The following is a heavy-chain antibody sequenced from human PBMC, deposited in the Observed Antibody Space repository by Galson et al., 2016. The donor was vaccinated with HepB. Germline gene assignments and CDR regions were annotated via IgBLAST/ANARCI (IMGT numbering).Heavy chain of an antibody. CDR3: ARGLVGSTTAFDS. J-gene: IGHJ4*02. V-gene: IGHV3-53*05. CDR2: IYSGGAT. Sequence: SLRLSCAASGFTVTRIYMSWVRQAPGQGLEWVSVIYSGGATYYTDSVRGRFTISRDDSKNTLFLQMDSLRPKDTAAYYCARGLVGSTTAFDSWGQGTLVAVSS. CDR1: GFTVTRIY. D-gene: IGHD1-26*01.